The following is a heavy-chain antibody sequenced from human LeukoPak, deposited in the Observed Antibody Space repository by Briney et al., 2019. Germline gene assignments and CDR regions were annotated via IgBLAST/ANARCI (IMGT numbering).Heavy chain of an antibody. CDR3: AREVYSSSWEDYYYYYYMDV. D-gene: IGHD6-13*01. CDR2: IYTSGST. V-gene: IGHV4-59*10. J-gene: IGHJ6*03. Sequence: SVTLCLSCAVYGGGFNVYYWNSMYQPPEKRLEWIGRIYTSGSTNYNPSLKSRVTISVDTSKNQFSLKLSSVAAADTAVYYCAREVYSSSWEDYYYYYYMDVWGKGTTVTISS. CDR1: GGGFNVYY.